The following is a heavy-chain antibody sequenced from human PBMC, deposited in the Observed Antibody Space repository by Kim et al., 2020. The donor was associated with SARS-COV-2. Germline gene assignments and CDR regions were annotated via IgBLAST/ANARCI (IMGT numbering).Heavy chain of an antibody. CDR1: GFSFGSFG. D-gene: IGHD3-16*01. Sequence: GGSLRLSCAASGFSFGSFGINWVRQAPGKGLQWVSTITTSGDRTSYADSVRGRFTISRDNSKNIVYLQMNSLRVEDTAVYYCARSIWGDFCGQGTPVTVS. J-gene: IGHJ4*02. CDR2: ITTSGDRT. CDR3: ARSIWGDF. V-gene: IGHV3-23*01.